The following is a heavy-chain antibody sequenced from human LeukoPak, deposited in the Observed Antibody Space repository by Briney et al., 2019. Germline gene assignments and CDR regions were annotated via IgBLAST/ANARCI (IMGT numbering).Heavy chain of an antibody. CDR2: ISGSGGST. D-gene: IGHD2-15*01. CDR1: GFTFSSYA. CDR3: AKDSGAVVVVAATHY. Sequence: GGSLRLSCAASGFTFSSYAMRWVRQAPGKGLQMVSAISGSGGSTYYADSVKGRFTISRDNSKNTLYLQMNSLSAEETAVYYSAKDSGAVVVVAATHYWWQGTLVTVSS. J-gene: IGHJ4*02. V-gene: IGHV3-23*01.